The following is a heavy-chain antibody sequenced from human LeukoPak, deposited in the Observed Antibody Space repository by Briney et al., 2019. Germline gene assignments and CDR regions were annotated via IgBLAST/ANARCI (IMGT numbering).Heavy chain of an antibody. CDR1: TFTFSSYA. CDR2: IPKEGSYK. V-gene: IGHV3-30*04. D-gene: IGHD3-10*01. Sequence: GRSLRLSCAASTFTFSSYATHCVRHASDKGLEYGAVIPKEGSYKYYGACVTGRFTVSRDNSKNTLYLQMDSLRAEDTAVYSCTRKSGGSQRKMDDWFDPWGQGTQVIVSS. J-gene: IGHJ5*02. CDR3: TRKSGGSQRKMDDWFDP.